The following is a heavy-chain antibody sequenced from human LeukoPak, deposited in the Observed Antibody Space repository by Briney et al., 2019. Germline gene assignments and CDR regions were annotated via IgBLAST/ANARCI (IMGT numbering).Heavy chain of an antibody. CDR2: INPRGST. CDR1: GGSFSGYY. CDR3: ARRRLGYYFDY. J-gene: IGHJ4*02. V-gene: IGHV4-34*01. Sequence: SETLSLTCGVYGGSFSGYYWSWIRQPPGKGLEWIGEINPRGSTNYNPSLKSRVTLSADTSKNQFSLTLNSVTAADAAVYYCARRRLGYYFDYWGQGTLVTVSS. D-gene: IGHD5-24*01.